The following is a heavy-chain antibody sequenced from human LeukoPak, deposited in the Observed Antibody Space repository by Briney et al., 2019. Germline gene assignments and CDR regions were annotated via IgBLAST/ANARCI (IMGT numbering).Heavy chain of an antibody. CDR3: ARDLGHYYDSSVFFDF. J-gene: IGHJ4*02. Sequence: GASVKVSRKASGYTFTSFGISWVRQAPGQGLEWMGWISAYNGYSGNTIYAQNFQGRVTMTTDTSTSTAYLELRSLRFEDTAVYYCARDLGHYYDSSVFFDFWGQGTLVTVSS. D-gene: IGHD3-22*01. V-gene: IGHV1-18*01. CDR2: ISAYNGYSGNT. CDR1: GYTFTSFG.